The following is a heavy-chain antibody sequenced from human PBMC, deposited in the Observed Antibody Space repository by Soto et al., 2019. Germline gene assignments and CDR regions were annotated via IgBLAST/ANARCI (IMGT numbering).Heavy chain of an antibody. D-gene: IGHD3-22*01. Sequence: PSETLSLTCTVSGGSISSYYWSWIRQPPGKGLEWIGYIYYSGSTNYNPSLKSRVTISVDTSKSQFSLKLTSVTAADTAVYYCAREGSYYYDSSGYYADAFDIWGQGTMVTVS. J-gene: IGHJ3*02. CDR1: GGSISSYY. V-gene: IGHV4-59*01. CDR2: IYYSGST. CDR3: AREGSYYYDSSGYYADAFDI.